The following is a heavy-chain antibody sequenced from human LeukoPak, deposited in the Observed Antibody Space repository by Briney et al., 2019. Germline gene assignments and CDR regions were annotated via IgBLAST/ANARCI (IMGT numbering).Heavy chain of an antibody. CDR1: GLTFNNYA. CDR3: AKKRYPSDYNWFDP. J-gene: IGHJ5*02. V-gene: IGHV3-23*01. CDR2: ISGSGSSI. Sequence: GGSLRLSCAASGLTFNNYAMSWVRQAPGKGLEWVSGISGSGSSIYYADSVKGRFTISRDNSKNTLYLQMNSLRAEDTAVCYCAKKRYPSDYNWFDPWGQGTLVTVSS. D-gene: IGHD3-16*02.